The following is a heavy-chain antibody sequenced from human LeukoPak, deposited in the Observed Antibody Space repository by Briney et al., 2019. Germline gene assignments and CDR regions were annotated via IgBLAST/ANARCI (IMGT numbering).Heavy chain of an antibody. V-gene: IGHV4-30-2*01. CDR1: GGSISSGGHY. Sequence: SQTLSLTCTVSGGSISSGGHYCSWVRQPPGKDLGWLGYIYHSGSTYYNPSVRGRVDMSVDRSKNQFSLRLASVSAADTAVYYCARDAGGSTSAGIYWDSWGQGTLVTVSS. CDR2: IYHSGST. D-gene: IGHD6-13*01. J-gene: IGHJ4*02. CDR3: ARDAGGSTSAGIYWDS.